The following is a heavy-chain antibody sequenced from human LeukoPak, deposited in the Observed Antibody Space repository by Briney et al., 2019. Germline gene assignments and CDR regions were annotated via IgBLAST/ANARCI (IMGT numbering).Heavy chain of an antibody. CDR2: ITSGSTTI. CDR3: ARGVAAPWAFDI. D-gene: IGHD2-15*01. J-gene: IGHJ3*02. CDR1: GFSFSSHS. Sequence: AGGSLRLSCAAPGFSFSSHSMNWVRQAPGKRLEWVSYITSGSTTIYYADSVKGRFTISRDNAKNSLYLQMSSLRAEDTAAYHCARGVAAPWAFDIWGQGTVVTVSS. V-gene: IGHV3-48*01.